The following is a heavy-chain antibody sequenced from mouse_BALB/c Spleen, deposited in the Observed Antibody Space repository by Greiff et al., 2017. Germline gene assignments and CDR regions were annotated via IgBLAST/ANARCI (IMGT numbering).Heavy chain of an antibody. Sequence: VKLMESGPELVRPGVSVKISCKGSSYTFTDYAMHWVKQSHAKSLEWIGVISTYYGNTNYNQKFKGKATMTVDKSSSTAYMELARLTSEDSAVYYCARGGSSQYYFDYWGQGTTLTVSS. D-gene: IGHD1-1*01. V-gene: IGHV1-67*01. CDR2: ISTYYGNT. CDR3: ARGGSSQYYFDY. J-gene: IGHJ2*01. CDR1: SYTFTDYA.